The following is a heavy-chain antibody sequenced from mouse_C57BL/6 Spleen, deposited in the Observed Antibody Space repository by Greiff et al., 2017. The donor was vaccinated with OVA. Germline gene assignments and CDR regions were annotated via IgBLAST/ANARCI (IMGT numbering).Heavy chain of an antibody. CDR2: ISYDGSN. D-gene: IGHD2-3*01. J-gene: IGHJ3*01. V-gene: IGHV3-6*01. CDR3: AREGLDGYYGFAY. CDR1: GYSITSGYY. Sequence: VQLKESGPGLVKPSQSLSLTCSVTGYSITSGYYWNWIRQFPGNKLEWMGYISYDGSNNYNPSLKNRISITRDTSKNQLFLKLNSVTTEDTATYCCAREGLDGYYGFAYWGQGTLVTVSA.